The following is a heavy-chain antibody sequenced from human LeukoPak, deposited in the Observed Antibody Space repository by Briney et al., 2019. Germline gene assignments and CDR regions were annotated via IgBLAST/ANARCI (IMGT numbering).Heavy chain of an antibody. CDR1: GGSISSSSYY. Sequence: SETLSLTCTVSGGSISSSSYYWGWIRQPPGKGLEWIGSIYYSGSTYYNPSLKSRVTISVDRSKNQFSLRLNSVTAADTAVYYYAGGIGGGVIVHDAFDIWGQGTMVTVSS. J-gene: IGHJ3*02. CDR2: IYYSGST. CDR3: AGGIGGGVIVHDAFDI. V-gene: IGHV4-39*07. D-gene: IGHD3-16*02.